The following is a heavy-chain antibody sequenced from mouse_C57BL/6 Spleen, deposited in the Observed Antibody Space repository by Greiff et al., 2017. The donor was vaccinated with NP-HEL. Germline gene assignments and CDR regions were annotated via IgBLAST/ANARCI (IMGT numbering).Heavy chain of an antibody. D-gene: IGHD2-2*01. CDR1: GFSLTSYG. CDR2: IWSGGST. CDR3: ARNVGGGLPLYAMDY. J-gene: IGHJ4*01. Sequence: VKLMESGPGLVQPSQSLSITCTVSGFSLTSYGVHWVRQSPGKGLEWLGVIWSGGSTDYNAAFISRLSISKDNSKSQVFFILNSLQADDTAIYYCARNVGGGLPLYAMDYWGQGTSVTVSS. V-gene: IGHV2-2*01.